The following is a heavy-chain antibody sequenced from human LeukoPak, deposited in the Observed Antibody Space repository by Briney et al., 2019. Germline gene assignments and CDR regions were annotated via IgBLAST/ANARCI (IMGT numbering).Heavy chain of an antibody. Sequence: VASVKVSCKASGGTFSSYAISWVRQAPGQGLEWMGGIIPIFGTANYAQKFQGRVTITADESTSTAYMELISLRSEDTAVYYCARGGLRLGELSQKDWFDPWGQGTLVTVSS. CDR2: IIPIFGTA. CDR3: ARGGLRLGELSQKDWFDP. CDR1: GGTFSSYA. V-gene: IGHV1-69*13. J-gene: IGHJ5*02. D-gene: IGHD3-16*02.